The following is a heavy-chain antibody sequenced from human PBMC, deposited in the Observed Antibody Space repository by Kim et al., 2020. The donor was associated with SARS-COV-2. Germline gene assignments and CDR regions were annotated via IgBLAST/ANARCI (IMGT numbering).Heavy chain of an antibody. V-gene: IGHV1-69*13. D-gene: IGHD6-19*01. CDR1: GGTFSSYA. Sequence: SVKVSCKASGGTFSSYAISWVRQAPGQGLEWMGGIIPIFGTANYAQKFQGRVTITADESTSTAYMELSSLRSEDTAVYYCARVPPPYGSGWIYYYYMDVWGKGTTVTVSS. CDR2: IIPIFGTA. J-gene: IGHJ6*03. CDR3: ARVPPPYGSGWIYYYYMDV.